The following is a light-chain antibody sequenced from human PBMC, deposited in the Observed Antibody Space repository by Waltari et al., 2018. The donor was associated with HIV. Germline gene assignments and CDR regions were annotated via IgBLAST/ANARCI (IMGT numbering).Light chain of an antibody. J-gene: IGLJ2*01. V-gene: IGLV1-40*01. CDR2: NSH. CDR3: QSSDSTLSGSV. Sequence: QSVLTQPPSVSGAPGQRVTLSCTGTSSNIGTHEVHWYQQFPGTAPRLLIYNSHNRPSGVPDRFSASKSGTSASLAITGLQADDEAYYYCQSSDSTLSGSVFGGGTKLTVL. CDR1: SSNIGTHE.